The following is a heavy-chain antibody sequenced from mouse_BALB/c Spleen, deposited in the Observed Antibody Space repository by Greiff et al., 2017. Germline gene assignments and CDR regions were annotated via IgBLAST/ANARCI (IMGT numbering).Heavy chain of an antibody. CDR2: IYPSDSYT. CDR1: GYTFTSYW. Sequence: QVQLQQPGSELVRPGASVKLSCKASGYTFTSYWMHWVKQRPGQGLEWIGNIYPSDSYTNYNQKFKDKATLTVDKSSSTAYMQLSSPTSEDSAVYYCTRGGDAMDYWGQGTSVTVSS. V-gene: IGHV1-69*02. CDR3: TRGGDAMDY. J-gene: IGHJ4*01.